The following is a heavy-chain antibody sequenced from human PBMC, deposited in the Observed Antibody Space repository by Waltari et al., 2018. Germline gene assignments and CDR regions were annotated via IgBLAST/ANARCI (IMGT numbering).Heavy chain of an antibody. CDR1: GYTFTNYA. CDR2: INTNTGNP. D-gene: IGHD2-2*01. J-gene: IGHJ5*02. CDR3: AREVVPAATIVVNWFDP. V-gene: IGHV7-4-1*02. Sequence: QVQLVQSGSELKKPGASVKVSCKASGYTFTNYAINWLRQAPGQGLELMGRINTNTGNPTYVKGFTGRFVFSLETSVSTAYLQINSLKADDTAVYYCAREVVPAATIVVNWFDPWGQGTLVTVSS.